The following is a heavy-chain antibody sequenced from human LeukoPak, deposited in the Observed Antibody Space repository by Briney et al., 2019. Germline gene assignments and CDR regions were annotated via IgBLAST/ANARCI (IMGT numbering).Heavy chain of an antibody. D-gene: IGHD3-16*01. J-gene: IGHJ4*02. V-gene: IGHV3-11*06. Sequence: PGGSLRLSCAASGFIFSDYYMTRIRQAPGKGLEWVSDISSSRSYTNYADSVKGRFTISRDNAKNSLYLQMNSLRADDTAVYYCASGGGGMVIGDYWGQGTLVTVSS. CDR2: ISSSRSYT. CDR3: ASGGGGMVIGDY. CDR1: GFIFSDYY.